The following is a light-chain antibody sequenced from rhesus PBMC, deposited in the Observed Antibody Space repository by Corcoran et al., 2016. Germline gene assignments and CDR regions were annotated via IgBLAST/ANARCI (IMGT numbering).Light chain of an antibody. J-gene: IGKJ2*01. CDR1: ASVGSY. CDR3: QQSNNLLYS. Sequence: ETVVTQSPATLSLSPGERATLSCRASASVGSYLAWYQQQPGQAPRLLIYGATSRATGIPYRFRGSGSGTDFTLTISSLEPEDVGIYYCQQSNNLLYSFGQGTKVEIK. V-gene: IGKV3-24*04. CDR2: GAT.